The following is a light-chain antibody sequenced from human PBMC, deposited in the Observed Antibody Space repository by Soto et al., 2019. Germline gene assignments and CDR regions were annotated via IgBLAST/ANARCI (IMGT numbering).Light chain of an antibody. CDR1: SSSIGAGYD. CDR3: QSYDSSLYGYV. V-gene: IGLV1-40*01. J-gene: IGLJ1*01. Sequence: QSVLMQPHSVSGAPGQRVIISCAGISSSIGAGYDVHWYQQLPGAAPKLLIYANSNRPSGVPDRFSGSKSGTSASLAITGLQAEDEADYYCQSYDSSLYGYVFGSGTKVTVL. CDR2: ANS.